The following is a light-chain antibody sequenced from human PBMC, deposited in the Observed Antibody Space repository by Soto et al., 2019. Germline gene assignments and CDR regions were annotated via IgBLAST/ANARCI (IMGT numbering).Light chain of an antibody. CDR2: VVS. CDR3: SAYTARSTLV. J-gene: IGLJ3*02. V-gene: IGLV2-14*01. CDR1: SSDVGGYKY. Sequence: QSVLTQPASVSGSPGQSITITCTGTSSDVGGYKYVSWYQQHPGKAPKLLIYVVSNRPSGVSNRFSGSKAGNTASLTISGLRAEDEADYYCSAYTARSTLVFGGGTKVTVL.